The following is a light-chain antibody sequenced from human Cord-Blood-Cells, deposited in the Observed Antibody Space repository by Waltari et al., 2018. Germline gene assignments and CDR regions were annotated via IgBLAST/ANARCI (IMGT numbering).Light chain of an antibody. CDR2: RNN. V-gene: IGLV1-47*01. Sequence: QSVLTQPRSTSGTSGPRVTISCSGSSPNIGSTHVYWYQQLPGTAPKLLIYRNNQRPSGVPDRFSGSKSGTSASLAISVLRYEDEADYYCAACDDSLSGVFGGGTKLTVL. CDR3: AACDDSLSGV. J-gene: IGLJ3*02. CDR1: SPNIGSTH.